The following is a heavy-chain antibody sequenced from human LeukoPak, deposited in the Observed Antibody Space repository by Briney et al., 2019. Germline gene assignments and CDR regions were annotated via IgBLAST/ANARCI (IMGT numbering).Heavy chain of an antibody. Sequence: GGSLRLSCAASGFTVSSNYMGWVRQAPGKGLEWVSVIYSGGSTYYGDSVKGRFTISRDNSKNTLYLQMNSLRAEDTAVYYCAKDQYSTPYYFDYWGQGTLVTVSS. CDR2: IYSGGST. D-gene: IGHD6-6*01. V-gene: IGHV3-53*01. J-gene: IGHJ4*02. CDR3: AKDQYSTPYYFDY. CDR1: GFTVSSNY.